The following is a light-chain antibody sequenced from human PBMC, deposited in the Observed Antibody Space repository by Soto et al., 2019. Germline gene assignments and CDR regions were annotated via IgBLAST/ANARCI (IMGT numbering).Light chain of an antibody. V-gene: IGLV2-14*01. CDR3: SSYTNSGTYV. Sequence: QSALPQPASVSGSPGQSITISCTGTSSDVGSYNYVSWYQQDPGKAPKLILYDVSNRPSGVSDRFSVSKSGNTASLTISNLQAEDEASYYCSSYTNSGTYVFGTGTKVTVL. J-gene: IGLJ1*01. CDR1: SSDVGSYNY. CDR2: DVS.